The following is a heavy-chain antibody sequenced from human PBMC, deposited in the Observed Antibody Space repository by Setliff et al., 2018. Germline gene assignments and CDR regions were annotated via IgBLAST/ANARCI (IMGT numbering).Heavy chain of an antibody. CDR3: ARTGTYRYFDY. CDR2: VYCSGIA. Sequence: SETLSLTCTVSGGSISTYYWSWIRQPPGKGLEWIGYVYCSGIANYSPSLKSRLTISVDTSKNQFSLKLTSVTAADTAVYYCARTGTYRYFDYWGQGALVTVSS. J-gene: IGHJ4*02. CDR1: GGSISTYY. V-gene: IGHV4-59*08. D-gene: IGHD1-1*01.